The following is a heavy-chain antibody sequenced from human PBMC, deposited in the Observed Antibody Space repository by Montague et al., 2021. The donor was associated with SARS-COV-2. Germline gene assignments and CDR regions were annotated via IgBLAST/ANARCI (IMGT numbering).Heavy chain of an antibody. CDR2: ISTSAYTT. Sequence: SLRLSCAASGFTFSNYDMNWVRQAPGKGPEWISYISTSAYTTSYAGSVKGRFTISRDNSKNTLYLQMNSLGAEDTAVYYCAKDSGGYGSYYFHQWGQGTLVTVSS. CDR3: AKDSGGYGSYYFHQ. D-gene: IGHD5-12*01. V-gene: IGHV3-48*03. J-gene: IGHJ4*02. CDR1: GFTFSNYD.